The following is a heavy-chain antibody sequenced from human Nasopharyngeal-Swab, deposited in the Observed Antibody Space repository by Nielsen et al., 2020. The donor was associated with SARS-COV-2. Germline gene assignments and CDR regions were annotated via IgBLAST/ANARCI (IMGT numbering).Heavy chain of an antibody. V-gene: IGHV3-15*07. Sequence: VRRCPGKGLEWVGRIKSKTDGGTTDYAAPVKGRFTISRGDSKNTLYLQMNSLKTEDTAVYYCTTDLGSSGFDYWGQGTLVTVSS. CDR3: TTDLGSSGFDY. D-gene: IGHD7-27*01. CDR2: IKSKTDGGTT. J-gene: IGHJ4*02.